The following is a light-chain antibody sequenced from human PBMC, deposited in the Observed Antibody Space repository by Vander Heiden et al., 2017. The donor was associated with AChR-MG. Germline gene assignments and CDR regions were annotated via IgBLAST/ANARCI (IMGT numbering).Light chain of an antibody. CDR2: AAS. CDR1: QTISRF. CDR3: QQSDSTPWT. J-gene: IGKJ1*01. V-gene: IGKV1-39*01. Sequence: DIQMTQSPSSLSASVGDRVTIPCRASQTISRFLNWYQQKPGKPPKLVIYAASSLQSGVPSRFSGSGSGTDFTLTITSLQPEDFATYYCQQSDSTPWTFGQGTKVEIK.